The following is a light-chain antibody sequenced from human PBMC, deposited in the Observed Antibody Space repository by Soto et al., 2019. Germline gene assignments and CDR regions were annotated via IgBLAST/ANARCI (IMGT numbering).Light chain of an antibody. V-gene: IGLV1-44*01. CDR2: SNN. CDR1: SSNIGSNT. J-gene: IGLJ2*01. CDR3: AAWDDSLKEV. Sequence: QSVLTQPPSASGTPGQRVTISCSGGSSNIGSNTVNWYQQLPGTAPKLLIYSNNQRPSGVPDRFSGSKSGTSASLAISGLKSEDEAAYYCAAWDDSLKEVFGGGTKVTVL.